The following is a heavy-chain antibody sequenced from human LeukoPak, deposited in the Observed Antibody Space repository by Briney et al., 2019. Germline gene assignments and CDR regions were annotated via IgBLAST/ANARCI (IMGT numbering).Heavy chain of an antibody. CDR3: ASLTTVTTNFQH. V-gene: IGHV3-21*01. D-gene: IGHD4-17*01. Sequence: GGSLRLSCAASGFPFSSYSMNWVRQAPGKGLEWVSSISSSSSYIYYADSVKGRFTISRDNAKNSLYLQMNGLRAEDTAVYYCASLTTVTTNFQHWGQGTLVTVSS. CDR1: GFPFSSYS. CDR2: ISSSSSYI. J-gene: IGHJ1*01.